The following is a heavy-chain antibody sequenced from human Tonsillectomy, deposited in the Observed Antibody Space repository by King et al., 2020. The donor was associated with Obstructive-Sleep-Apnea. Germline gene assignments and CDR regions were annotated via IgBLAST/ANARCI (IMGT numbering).Heavy chain of an antibody. CDR3: AKTPIIAAAGYFDY. D-gene: IGHD6-13*01. CDR1: GFTFSPYN. Sequence: VQLVESGGGVVQPGRSLRLSCEASGFTFSPYNMHWVRQAPGKGLEWVAVIWYDGTSKYYADSVKGRFTISRDNSKNTLYLQMNSLRAEDTAMYDCAKTPIIAAAGYFDYWGQGTLVTVSS. J-gene: IGHJ4*02. V-gene: IGHV3-33*06. CDR2: IWYDGTSK.